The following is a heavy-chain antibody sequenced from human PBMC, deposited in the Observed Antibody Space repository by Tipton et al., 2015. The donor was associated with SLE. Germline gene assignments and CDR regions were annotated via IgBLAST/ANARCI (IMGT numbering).Heavy chain of an antibody. V-gene: IGHV4-59*07. CDR1: GGSISSYY. Sequence: TLSLTCTVSGGSISSYYWSWIRQPPGKGLEGIGYIYYSVSTNYNPSLKSRVTISVDTSKNQFSLKLSSVTAADTSVYYCARVRGRGYFQHWGQGTLVTVSS. CDR3: ARVRGRGYFQH. D-gene: IGHD3-10*01. J-gene: IGHJ1*01. CDR2: IYYSVST.